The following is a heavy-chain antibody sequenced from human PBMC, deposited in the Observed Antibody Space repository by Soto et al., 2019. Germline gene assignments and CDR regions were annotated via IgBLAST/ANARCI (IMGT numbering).Heavy chain of an antibody. Sequence: QVQLQESGPGLVKPSQTLSVTCTVSGDSITSGPYYWSWVRQLPGRGLEWIGYIYFRENSYYNPSLKSRITISLDRSKNQFSLELNSVTAADTDVYYCARSGGSNSWYGVFDFWGQGTLVNVSS. CDR3: ARSGGSNSWYGVFDF. CDR1: GDSITSGPYY. CDR2: IYFRENS. J-gene: IGHJ4*02. V-gene: IGHV4-31*03. D-gene: IGHD2-15*01.